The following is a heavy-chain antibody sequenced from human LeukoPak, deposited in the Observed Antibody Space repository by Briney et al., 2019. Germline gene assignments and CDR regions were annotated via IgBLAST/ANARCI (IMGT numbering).Heavy chain of an antibody. CDR3: VKDGGTYQLPKMSYFDY. Sequence: PGGSLSLSCAASGFIFSSYAMSWVRQAPGKGLEWVSGISGSAGCTYYADSVKGRFTISRDNSKNTLHLQMNSLRVEDTAVYYCVKDGGTYQLPKMSYFDYWGQGALVTVSS. CDR1: GFIFSSYA. V-gene: IGHV3-23*01. D-gene: IGHD2-2*01. CDR2: ISGSAGCT. J-gene: IGHJ4*02.